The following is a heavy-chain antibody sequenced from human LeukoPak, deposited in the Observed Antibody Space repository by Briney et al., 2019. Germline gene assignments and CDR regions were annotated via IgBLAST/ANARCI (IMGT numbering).Heavy chain of an antibody. Sequence: GGSLRLSCEPSGFTFSGHAMHWVRQTPGVGLEWVAIIGNDGRDQHYSESVKGRFTISRDNSKNTLFLQLNSLRPEDTALYLCARDLMWGFDYWGQGPLVTVSS. J-gene: IGHJ4*02. CDR1: GFTFSGHA. CDR2: IGNDGRDQ. CDR3: ARDLMWGFDY. V-gene: IGHV3-30*02. D-gene: IGHD7-27*01.